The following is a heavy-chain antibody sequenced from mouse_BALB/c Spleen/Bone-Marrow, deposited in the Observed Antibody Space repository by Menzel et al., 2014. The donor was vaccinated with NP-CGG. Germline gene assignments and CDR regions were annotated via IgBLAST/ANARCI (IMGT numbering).Heavy chain of an antibody. CDR2: ISSSYGDA. Sequence: VQLQQSGAELVRPGVSVKISCKGSGYTFTDYAMHWVKQSHAKSLEWIGIISSSYGDATYNQKFKGKATMTVDKSSNTAYMELARLTSEDSAIHYCARGLSYYYGTSYYFDYWGQGTTLTVSS. CDR3: ARGLSYYYGTSYYFDY. D-gene: IGHD1-1*01. J-gene: IGHJ2*01. V-gene: IGHV1S137*01. CDR1: GYTFTDYA.